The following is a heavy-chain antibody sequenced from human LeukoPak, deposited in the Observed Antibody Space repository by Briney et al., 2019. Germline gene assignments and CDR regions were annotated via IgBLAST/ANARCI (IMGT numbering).Heavy chain of an antibody. CDR1: GFTFSSYG. CDR3: ATFEYSSSSRDY. Sequence: SGGSLRLSCAASGFTFSSYGMHWVRQAPGKGLEWVAVIWYDGSNKYYADSVKGRFTISRDNSKNTLYLQMNSLRAEDTAVYYCATFEYSSSSRDYWGQGTLVTVSS. CDR2: IWYDGSNK. V-gene: IGHV3-33*08. J-gene: IGHJ4*02. D-gene: IGHD6-6*01.